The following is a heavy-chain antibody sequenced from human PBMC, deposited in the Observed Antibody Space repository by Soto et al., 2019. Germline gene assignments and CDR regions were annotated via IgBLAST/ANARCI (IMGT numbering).Heavy chain of an antibody. CDR2: IYYSGTT. V-gene: IGHV4-39*01. CDR1: GGYISSDSYY. CDR3: TRHRAYYYDSSGRDAFDI. J-gene: IGHJ3*02. Sequence: PSETLSLTCTVSGGYISSDSYYWGWIRQPPGKGPEWIGTIYYSGTTYYNPSLKSRVTTSVDTSRNQFSLKLSSVTAADTAVYYCTRHRAYYYDSSGRDAFDIWGQGTMVTVSS. D-gene: IGHD3-22*01.